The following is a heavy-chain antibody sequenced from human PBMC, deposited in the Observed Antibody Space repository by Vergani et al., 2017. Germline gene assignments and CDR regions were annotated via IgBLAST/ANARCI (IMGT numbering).Heavy chain of an antibody. CDR1: GFTFSSYW. Sequence: EVQLVESGGGLVQPWGSLRLSCAASGFTFSSYWMSWVRQAPGKGLEWVANIKQDGSEKYYVDSVKGRFTISRDNAKNSLYLQMNSLRAEDTAVYYCARGLEQWLLRYNWFDPWGQGTLVTVSS. CDR3: ARGLEQWLLRYNWFDP. V-gene: IGHV3-7*03. CDR2: IKQDGSEK. D-gene: IGHD6-19*01. J-gene: IGHJ5*02.